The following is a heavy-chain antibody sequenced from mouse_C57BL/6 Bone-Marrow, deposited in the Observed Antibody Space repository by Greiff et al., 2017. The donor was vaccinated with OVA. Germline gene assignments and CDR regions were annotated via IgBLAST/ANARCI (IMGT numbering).Heavy chain of an antibody. CDR1: GFTFTDYY. CDR2: IRNKANGYTT. Sequence: EVQVVESGGGLVQPGGSLSLSCAASGFTFTDYYMSWVRQPPGKALEWLGFIRNKANGYTTEYSASVKGRFTISRDNSQSILYLQMNALRAEDSATYYCASFRQHRLPFAYWGQGTLVTVSA. J-gene: IGHJ3*01. D-gene: IGHD3-2*02. CDR3: ASFRQHRLPFAY. V-gene: IGHV7-3*01.